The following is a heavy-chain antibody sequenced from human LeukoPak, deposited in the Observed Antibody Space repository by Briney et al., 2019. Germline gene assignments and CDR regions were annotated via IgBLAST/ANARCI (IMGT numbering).Heavy chain of an antibody. CDR1: GYTFTGYY. V-gene: IGHV1-2*02. J-gene: IGHJ4*02. D-gene: IGHD3-9*01. CDR2: ISPNSGGT. CDR3: ARDLVQDDILTS. Sequence: AASVKVSCKASGYTFTGYYMHWGRQAPGQGLEWRGWISPNSGGTNYAQKFQGRVTMTRDTSISTAYMELSRLRSDDTAVYYCARDLVQDDILTSWGQGTLVTVSS.